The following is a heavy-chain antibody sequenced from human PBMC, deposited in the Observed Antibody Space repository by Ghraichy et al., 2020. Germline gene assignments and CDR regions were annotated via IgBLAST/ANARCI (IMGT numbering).Heavy chain of an antibody. CDR2: IYTDGST. CDR1: GFTVSSNY. V-gene: IGHV3-53*01. D-gene: IGHD2/OR15-2a*01. Sequence: ETLRLSCAASGFTVSSNYMTWVRQAPGKGLEWVSVIYTDGSTYYAESVKGRFTLARDTSENSLYLQMNSLRAEDTAVYYCAREVLFSDTWYDDYYALDVWGQGTTVTVSS. CDR3: AREVLFSDTWYDDYYALDV. J-gene: IGHJ6*02.